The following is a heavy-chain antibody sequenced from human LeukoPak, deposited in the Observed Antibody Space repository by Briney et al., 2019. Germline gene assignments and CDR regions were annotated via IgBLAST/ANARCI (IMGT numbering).Heavy chain of an antibody. Sequence: SETLSLTCAVYGGSFSGYYWSWIRQPQGKGLEWIGEINHSGSTNYNPSLKSRETISVGTSKNQFSLKLSSVTAADTAVYFCARGPPTDYYDSSGFYYVFDYWGQETRDTVSS. V-gene: IGHV4-34*01. CDR2: INHSGST. J-gene: IGHJ4*02. D-gene: IGHD3-22*01. CDR1: GGSFSGYY. CDR3: ARGPPTDYYDSSGFYYVFDY.